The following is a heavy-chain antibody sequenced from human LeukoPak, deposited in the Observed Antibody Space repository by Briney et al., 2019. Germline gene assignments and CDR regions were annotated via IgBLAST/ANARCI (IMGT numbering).Heavy chain of an antibody. Sequence: ASVKVSCKASGYTFTSYDINWVRQATGQGLEWMGWMNPDSGNTGYAQKFQGRVTMTRNTSIGTAYMELSSLRSEDTAVYYCAVDGDGYNYEYYFDYWGQGTLVTVSS. D-gene: IGHD5-24*01. J-gene: IGHJ4*02. V-gene: IGHV1-8*01. CDR3: AVDGDGYNYEYYFDY. CDR2: MNPDSGNT. CDR1: GYTFTSYD.